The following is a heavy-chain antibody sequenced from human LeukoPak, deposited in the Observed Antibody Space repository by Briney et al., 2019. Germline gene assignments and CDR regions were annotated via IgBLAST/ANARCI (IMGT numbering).Heavy chain of an antibody. Sequence: GGSLRLSCAASGFAFSTFAMHWVRQAPDKGLEWVAVIWFDGSNKYYADSVKGRFSISRDNSKNTLSLQMNSLRADDTAVYYCAKSEFDYYDSSGPPDSWGQGTLATVSS. CDR2: IWFDGSNK. V-gene: IGHV3-33*06. D-gene: IGHD3-22*01. CDR1: GFAFSTFA. J-gene: IGHJ5*01. CDR3: AKSEFDYYDSSGPPDS.